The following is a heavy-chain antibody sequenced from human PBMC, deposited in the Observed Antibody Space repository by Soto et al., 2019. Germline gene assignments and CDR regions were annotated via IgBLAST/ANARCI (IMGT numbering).Heavy chain of an antibody. D-gene: IGHD6-19*01. CDR3: AKPGLVHAIGYYFAY. CDR2: ISGSGDIT. Sequence: PGGSLRLSCAASGFTFSSYAMNWVRQPPGKGLEWVSGISGSGDITYNADSVKGRFTISRDNSKNTLYLQMNSLRAEDTAVYYCAKPGLVHAIGYYFAYWGQGTLVTVSS. CDR1: GFTFSSYA. V-gene: IGHV3-23*01. J-gene: IGHJ4*02.